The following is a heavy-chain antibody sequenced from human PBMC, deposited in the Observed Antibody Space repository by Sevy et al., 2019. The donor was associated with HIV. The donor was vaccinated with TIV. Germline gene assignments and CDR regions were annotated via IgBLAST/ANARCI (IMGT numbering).Heavy chain of an antibody. J-gene: IGHJ4*01. Sequence: GGSLRLSCAASRFIVSSNYMSWVRQAPGKGLEWVSVIRGGDTTYYADSVKGRFTISRDNSKNTLYLQMNSLRAEDTAVYYCARAPPGYCSCESCNGIGYWGHGTRVTVSS. V-gene: IGHV3-66*01. CDR3: ARAPPGYCSCESCNGIGY. D-gene: IGHD2-15*01. CDR1: RFIVSSNY. CDR2: IRGGDTT.